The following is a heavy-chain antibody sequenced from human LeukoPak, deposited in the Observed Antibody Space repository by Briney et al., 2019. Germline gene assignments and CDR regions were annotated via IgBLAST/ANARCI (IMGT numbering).Heavy chain of an antibody. CDR2: FDPEDGET. J-gene: IGHJ3*02. Sequence: ASVKVSCKVSGYTLTELSMHWVRQAPGKGLEWMGGFDPEDGETIYAQKFQGRVTMIEDTSTDTAYMELSSLRSEDTAVYYCATLYYDILTGYYNFAFDIWGQGTMVTVSS. CDR1: GYTLTELS. V-gene: IGHV1-24*01. CDR3: ATLYYDILTGYYNFAFDI. D-gene: IGHD3-9*01.